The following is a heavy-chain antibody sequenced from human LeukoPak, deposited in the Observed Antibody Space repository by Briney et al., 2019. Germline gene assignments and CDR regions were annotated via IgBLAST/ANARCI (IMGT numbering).Heavy chain of an antibody. Sequence: ASVKVSCKTSGYTFISYDVHWVRQASGQGLEWMGWMNPNNGNTGYGHKFQGRVTITRDTSISTVYMELNSLRSEDTAVYYCARDRSRDYDGQSGRDLGFWGQGTLVTVSS. J-gene: IGHJ4*02. CDR2: MNPNNGNT. CDR1: GYTFISYD. CDR3: ARDRSRDYDGQSGRDLGF. V-gene: IGHV1-8*03. D-gene: IGHD4-17*01.